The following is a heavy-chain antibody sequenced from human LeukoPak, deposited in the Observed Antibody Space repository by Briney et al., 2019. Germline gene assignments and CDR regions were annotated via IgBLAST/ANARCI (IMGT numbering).Heavy chain of an antibody. J-gene: IGHJ6*04. D-gene: IGHD4-17*01. CDR2: IIPIFGTA. Sequence: SVKVSCRASGGTFSSYAISWVRQAPGQGLEWMGGIIPIFGTANYAQKFQGRVTITADESTSTAYMELSSLRSEDTAVYYCARSYGRLYYYYGMDVWGKGTTVTVSS. CDR3: ARSYGRLYYYYGMDV. V-gene: IGHV1-69*13. CDR1: GGTFSSYA.